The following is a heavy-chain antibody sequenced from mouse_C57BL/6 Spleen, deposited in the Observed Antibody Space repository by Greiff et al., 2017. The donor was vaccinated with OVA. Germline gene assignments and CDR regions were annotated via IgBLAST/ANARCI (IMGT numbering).Heavy chain of an antibody. V-gene: IGHV5-4*01. CDR3: ARDDGSDY. J-gene: IGHJ2*01. D-gene: IGHD2-3*01. CDR1: GFTFSSYA. CDR2: ISDGGSYT. Sequence: EVQLVESGGGLVKPGGSLKLSCAASGFTFSSYAMSWVRQTPEKRLEWVATISDGGSYTYYPDNVKGRFTISRDNAKNNLYLQMSHLKSEDTAMYYCARDDGSDYWGQGTTLTVSS.